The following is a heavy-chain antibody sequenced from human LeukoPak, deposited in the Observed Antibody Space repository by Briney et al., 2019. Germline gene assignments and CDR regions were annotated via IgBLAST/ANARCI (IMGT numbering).Heavy chain of an antibody. V-gene: IGHV3-53*04. D-gene: IGHD6-13*01. Sequence: GGSLRLSCAASGFTVSSNYMSWVRQAPGKGLEWVSVIYSGGSTYYADSVKGRFTISRHNSKNTLYLQMNSLRAEDTAVYYCARELSRTYSSSWYSGWFDPWGQGTLVTVSS. CDR3: ARELSRTYSSSWYSGWFDP. CDR2: IYSGGST. CDR1: GFTVSSNY. J-gene: IGHJ5*02.